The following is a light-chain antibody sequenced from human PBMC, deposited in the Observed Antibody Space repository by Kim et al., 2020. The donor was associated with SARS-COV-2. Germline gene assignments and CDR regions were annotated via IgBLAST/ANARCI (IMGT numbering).Light chain of an antibody. V-gene: IGKV1-13*02. CDR2: DAS. CDR1: QGISSG. Sequence: IQLTQSPSSLSASVGDRVTISCRASQGISSGLAWYQQKPGKTPKLLIYDASTLQSGVPLRFSGSGSGTDFTLTISSLQPEDFATYHCQQFNISPLTFGGGTKVDIK. J-gene: IGKJ4*01. CDR3: QQFNISPLT.